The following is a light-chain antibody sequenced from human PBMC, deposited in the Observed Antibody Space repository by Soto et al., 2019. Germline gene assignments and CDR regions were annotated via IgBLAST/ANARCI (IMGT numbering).Light chain of an antibody. V-gene: IGKV3-11*01. CDR3: QHRSNWLGT. CDR1: QSVGSF. J-gene: IGKJ3*01. Sequence: EIVLTQSPATLSLSPGERATLSCRASQSVGSFLAWYQQKSGQTPRLLIYAASNRDTGIPARFSGSGSGADFTLTISSLQPEDVAVYYCQHRSNWLGTFGPGTKVDIK. CDR2: AAS.